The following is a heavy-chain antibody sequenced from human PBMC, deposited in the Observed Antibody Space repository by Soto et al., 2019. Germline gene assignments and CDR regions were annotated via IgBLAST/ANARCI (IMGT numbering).Heavy chain of an antibody. Sequence: VQLVESGGGLVKPGGSLRLSCAASGFTFSGYAMHWVRQAPGKGLEWVAAISYDGSNKYYADSVKGRFIISRDNSKNTLYLQMNSLRPEDTAVYYCARGGGGYYYYGMDVWGQGTTVTVSS. CDR2: ISYDGSNK. CDR3: ARGGGGYYYYGMDV. J-gene: IGHJ6*02. V-gene: IGHV3-30-3*01. CDR1: GFTFSGYA. D-gene: IGHD2-15*01.